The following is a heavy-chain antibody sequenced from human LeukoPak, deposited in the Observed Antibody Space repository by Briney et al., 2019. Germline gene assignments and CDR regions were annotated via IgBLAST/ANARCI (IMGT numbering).Heavy chain of an antibody. CDR2: ISISSDYT. Sequence: GGSLRLSCAASGFTFSDYYMSWIRQAPGKGLEWVSYISISSDYTNYADSVKGRFTISRDNAKNSLYLEMNSLRDEDTAVYYCARSVIAVAGYGAFDIWGQGTVVTVSS. CDR1: GFTFSDYY. CDR3: ARSVIAVAGYGAFDI. J-gene: IGHJ3*02. D-gene: IGHD6-19*01. V-gene: IGHV3-11*06.